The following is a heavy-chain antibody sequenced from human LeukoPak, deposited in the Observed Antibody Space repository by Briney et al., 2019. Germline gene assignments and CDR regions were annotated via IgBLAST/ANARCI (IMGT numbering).Heavy chain of an antibody. CDR3: ARATPSYCSSTSCYYYYYGMGV. Sequence: PSETLSLTCNVSGGSISRYYWSWIRQPPGKGLEWIGYIYYSGSTNYNPSLKSRVTISVDTSKNQFSLKLSSVTAADTAVYYCARATPSYCSSTSCYYYYYGMGVWGKGTTVTVSS. V-gene: IGHV4-59*01. D-gene: IGHD2-2*01. J-gene: IGHJ6*04. CDR1: GGSISRYY. CDR2: IYYSGST.